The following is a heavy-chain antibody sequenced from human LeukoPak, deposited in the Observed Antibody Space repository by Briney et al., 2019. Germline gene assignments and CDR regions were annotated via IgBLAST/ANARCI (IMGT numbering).Heavy chain of an antibody. Sequence: PGGSLRLSCAASGFTFSSYAMSWVRQAPGKGLEWVSAISGSGGSTYYADSVKGRFTISRDNSKNTLYLQMNSLRAEDTAVYYCAKDSLLYDYVWGSYRPNWFDPWGQGTLVTVSS. V-gene: IGHV3-23*01. CDR2: ISGSGGST. CDR3: AKDSLLYDYVWGSYRPNWFDP. D-gene: IGHD3-16*02. J-gene: IGHJ5*02. CDR1: GFTFSSYA.